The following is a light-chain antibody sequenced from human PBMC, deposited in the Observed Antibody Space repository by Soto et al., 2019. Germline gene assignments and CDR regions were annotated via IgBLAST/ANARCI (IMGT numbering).Light chain of an antibody. V-gene: IGKV3-20*01. CDR3: QQYDRSPRT. J-gene: IGKJ1*01. Sequence: EIVMTQSPATLSVSPGEGASVSCRASQALQRSFLAWYQHKPGQSPRLLISGVSSRAAGVPDRFNGSGSGTDFTLTISRLEPQDSAVYFCQQYDRSPRTFGQGTKVDIK. CDR2: GVS. CDR1: QALQRSF.